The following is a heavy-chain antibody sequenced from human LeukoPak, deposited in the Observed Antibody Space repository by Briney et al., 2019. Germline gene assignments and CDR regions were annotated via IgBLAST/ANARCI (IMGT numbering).Heavy chain of an antibody. CDR3: ASARIAAAGIFDY. Sequence: MPSETLSLTCTVSGGSISSGSYYWSCIRQPAGKGLEWIVRIYTSGSTTYNPSLKSRVTISVDTSKKQFSLKLSSVAAADTAVYYCASARIAAAGIFDYWGQGTLVTVSS. D-gene: IGHD6-13*01. CDR1: GGSISSGSYY. J-gene: IGHJ4*02. V-gene: IGHV4-61*02. CDR2: IYTSGST.